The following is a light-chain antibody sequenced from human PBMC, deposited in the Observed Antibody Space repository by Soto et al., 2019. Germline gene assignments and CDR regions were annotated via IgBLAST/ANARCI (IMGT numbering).Light chain of an antibody. V-gene: IGLV1-51*01. J-gene: IGLJ2*01. CDR3: GTWDHIFNGVV. CDR1: NSDIGSNY. CDR2: DND. Sequence: QSVLTQPPSVSAAPGQKVTISCSGSNSDIGSNYVSWYQQVPGTAPKLLIFDNDKRPSGIPDRVSGSKSGTSATLGITGLQTGDEADYYCGTWDHIFNGVVFGGGTKVTVL.